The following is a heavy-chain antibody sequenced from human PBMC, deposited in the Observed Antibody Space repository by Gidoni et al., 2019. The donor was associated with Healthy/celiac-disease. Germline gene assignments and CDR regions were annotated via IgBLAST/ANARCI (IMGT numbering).Heavy chain of an antibody. D-gene: IGHD3-16*02. CDR3: ATNVICGHYYYYYGMDV. J-gene: IGHJ6*02. Sequence: QVQLQQWGAGRLKPSETLSLTCAVYGGSFSGSYWSWIRQPPGKGLEWIGEINHSGSTNYNPSLKSRVTISVDTSKNQFSLKLSSVTAADTAVYYCATNVICGHYYYYYGMDVWGQGTTVTVSS. CDR2: INHSGST. CDR1: GGSFSGSY. V-gene: IGHV4-34*01.